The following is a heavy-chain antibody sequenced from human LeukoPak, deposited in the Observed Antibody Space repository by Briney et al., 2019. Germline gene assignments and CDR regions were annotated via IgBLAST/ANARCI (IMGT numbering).Heavy chain of an antibody. CDR1: GFTFSDYS. CDR3: ARDHGYAFNY. J-gene: IGHJ4*02. D-gene: IGHD5-12*01. CDR2: INSISGEI. Sequence: GGSLRLSCVASGFTFSDYSMNWVRQAPGKGLEWVSYINSISGEIWYADSVKGRFTISRDDAKNPLYLQMNSLRDEDTAVYYCARDHGYAFNYWGQGTLVTVSS. V-gene: IGHV3-48*02.